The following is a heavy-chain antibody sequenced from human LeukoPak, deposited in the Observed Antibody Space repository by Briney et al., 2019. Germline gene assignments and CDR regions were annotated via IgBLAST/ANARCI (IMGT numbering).Heavy chain of an antibody. D-gene: IGHD3-3*01. CDR2: IKLDGSEK. CDR1: GFTFGKYW. Sequence: GGSLRLSWVASGFTFGKYWMSWVRQAPGKGLEWVANIKLDGSEKNYVDSVKGRFTISRDNTKNSLYLQMNSLRAEDTAVYYCARGVPYDSWSGPHYSDYWGQGTLVTVSS. J-gene: IGHJ4*02. CDR3: ARGVPYDSWSGPHYSDY. V-gene: IGHV3-7*01.